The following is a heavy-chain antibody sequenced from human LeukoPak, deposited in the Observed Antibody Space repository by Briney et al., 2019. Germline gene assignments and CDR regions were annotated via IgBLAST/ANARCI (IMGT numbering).Heavy chain of an antibody. CDR1: GFTFSSHS. J-gene: IGHJ4*02. Sequence: GGSLRLSCAASGFTFSSHSMNWVCQAPGKGLEWVSSISSSSIYIYYADSMKGRFTISRDNAKNSLYLQINSLRAEDTAVYYCARDGGAAGTFDYWGQGTLVTVSS. D-gene: IGHD6-13*01. V-gene: IGHV3-21*01. CDR2: ISSSSIYI. CDR3: ARDGGAAGTFDY.